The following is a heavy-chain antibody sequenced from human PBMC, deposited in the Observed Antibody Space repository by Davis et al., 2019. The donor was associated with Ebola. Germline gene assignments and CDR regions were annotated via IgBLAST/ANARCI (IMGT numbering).Heavy chain of an antibody. CDR1: GYSFTDDG. Sequence: SVQVSCKASGYSFTDDGISWVRQAPGQGLEWMGGIIPIFGTAKYAQKFQGRVTITADKTTSTAYMELSSLRSEDKAVYYCAGYSGYDLNNWYFDLWGRGTLVTVSS. J-gene: IGHJ2*01. V-gene: IGHV1-69*06. CDR2: IIPIFGTA. D-gene: IGHD5-12*01. CDR3: AGYSGYDLNNWYFDL.